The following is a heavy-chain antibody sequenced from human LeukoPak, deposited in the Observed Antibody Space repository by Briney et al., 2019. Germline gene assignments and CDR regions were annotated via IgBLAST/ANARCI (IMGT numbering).Heavy chain of an antibody. Sequence: PETLSLTCAVYGGSFSGYYWSWICQPPGKGLEWIGEINHSGSTNYNPSLKSRVTISVDTSRNQFSLKLSSVTAADTAVYYCARGLRYYDILTGYSDDAFDIWGQGTIVTASS. CDR1: GGSFSGYY. CDR3: ARGLRYYDILTGYSDDAFDI. CDR2: INHSGST. D-gene: IGHD3-9*01. V-gene: IGHV4-34*01. J-gene: IGHJ3*02.